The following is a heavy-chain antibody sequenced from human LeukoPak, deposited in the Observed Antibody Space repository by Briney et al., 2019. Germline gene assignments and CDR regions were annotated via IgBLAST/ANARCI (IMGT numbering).Heavy chain of an antibody. CDR1: GFTFSSYS. J-gene: IGHJ4*02. D-gene: IGHD3-10*01. V-gene: IGHV3-21*01. CDR2: ISSSSSYI. CDR3: ARGAMVRGVTHDY. Sequence: PGGSLRLSCAASGFTFSSYSMNWVRQAPGKGVEWVSSISSSSSYIYYADSVKGRFTISRDNAKNSLYLQMNSLRAEDTAVYYCARGAMVRGVTHDYWGQGTLVTVSS.